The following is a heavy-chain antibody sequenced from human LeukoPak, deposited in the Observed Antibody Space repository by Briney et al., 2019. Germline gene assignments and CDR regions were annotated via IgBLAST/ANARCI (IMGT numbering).Heavy chain of an antibody. Sequence: SETLSLTCTVSGGSISSYYWSWIRQPPGKGLEWIGYIYYSGSTNYNPSLKSRVTISVDTSKNQFSRKLSSVTAADTAVYYCARHSYYDSSGYRFDYWGQGTLVTVSS. CDR1: GGSISSYY. CDR2: IYYSGST. D-gene: IGHD3-22*01. J-gene: IGHJ4*02. V-gene: IGHV4-59*08. CDR3: ARHSYYDSSGYRFDY.